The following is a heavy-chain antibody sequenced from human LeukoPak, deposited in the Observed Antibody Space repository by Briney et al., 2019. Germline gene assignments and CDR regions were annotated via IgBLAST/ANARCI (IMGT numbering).Heavy chain of an antibody. CDR1: GGSISSYY. CDR3: ARGGYYGSGNDFRFDP. Sequence: PSETLSLTCTVSGGSISSYYWSWIRQSPGKGLEWIGYIYYDGSTNYNPSLRGRVTISVDTPKNQFSLKLTSVTAADTAVYFCARGGYYGSGNDFRFDPWGQGTLVTVSS. CDR2: IYYDGST. J-gene: IGHJ5*02. D-gene: IGHD3-10*01. V-gene: IGHV4-59*01.